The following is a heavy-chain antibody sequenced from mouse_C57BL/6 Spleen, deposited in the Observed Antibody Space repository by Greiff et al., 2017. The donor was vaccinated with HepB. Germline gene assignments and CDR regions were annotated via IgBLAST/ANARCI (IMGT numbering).Heavy chain of an antibody. J-gene: IGHJ2*01. CDR1: GYAFSSSW. D-gene: IGHD3-3*01. Sequence: QVQLQQSGPELVKPGASVKISCKASGYAFSSSWMNWVKQRPGKGLEWIGRIYPGDGDTNYNGKFKGKATLTADKSSSTAYMQLSSLTSEDSAVYFCARSSPGYFDYWGQGTTLTVSS. V-gene: IGHV1-82*01. CDR2: IYPGDGDT. CDR3: ARSSPGYFDY.